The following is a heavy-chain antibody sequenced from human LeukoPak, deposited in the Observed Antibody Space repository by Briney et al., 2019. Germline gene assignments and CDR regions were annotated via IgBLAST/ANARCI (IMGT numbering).Heavy chain of an antibody. CDR1: GGSFSGYY. D-gene: IGHD4-17*01. Sequence: PSETLSLTCAVYGGSFSGYYWSWIRQPPGKGLEWIGEINHSGSTNYNPSLKSRVTISVDTSKNQFSLKLSSVTAADTAVYYCARGISAGDPRDYWGQGTLVTVSS. CDR2: INHSGST. CDR3: ARGISAGDPRDY. V-gene: IGHV4-34*01. J-gene: IGHJ4*02.